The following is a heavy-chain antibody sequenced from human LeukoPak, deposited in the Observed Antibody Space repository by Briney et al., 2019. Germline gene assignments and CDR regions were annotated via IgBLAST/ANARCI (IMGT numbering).Heavy chain of an antibody. D-gene: IGHD3-22*01. J-gene: IGHJ4*02. CDR3: ASPQYYYDSSGYYPFDY. Sequence: GASVKVSCKASGGTFSSYAISWVRQAPGQGLEWMGGIIPIFGTANYAQKFQGRVTITADKSTSTAYMELSSLRSEDTAVYYCASPQYYYDSSGYYPFDYWGQGTLVTVSS. CDR1: GGTFSSYA. CDR2: IIPIFGTA. V-gene: IGHV1-69*06.